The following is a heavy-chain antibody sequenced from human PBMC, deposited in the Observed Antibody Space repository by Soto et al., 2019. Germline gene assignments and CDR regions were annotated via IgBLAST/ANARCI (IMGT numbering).Heavy chain of an antibody. CDR1: GFSFSTYS. CDR2: LSGGGTNT. D-gene: IGHD4-17*01. V-gene: IGHV3-23*01. J-gene: IGHJ4*02. Sequence: EVQLLESGGGLVQPGGSLRLSCAASGFSFSTYSMTWVRQAAGKGPQWVSGLSGGGTNTFYIDSVRGRFTISVDNSKNTVYLQMDSLRADDTAVYYCARWSGYADAWGQGTLVTVSS. CDR3: ARWSGYADA.